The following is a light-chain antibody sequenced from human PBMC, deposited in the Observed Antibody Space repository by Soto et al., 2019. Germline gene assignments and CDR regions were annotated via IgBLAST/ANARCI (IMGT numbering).Light chain of an antibody. V-gene: IGKV3-15*01. Sequence: EIVMTQSPATLSVSPGERATLSCRASQSVSSNLAWYQQKPGQAPRLLIYGASTRATGIPARFSGSVSGTEFTLTISSLQSEDFAVYYCQQYNNWPLTFGGGIKVEIK. CDR3: QQYNNWPLT. CDR1: QSVSSN. CDR2: GAS. J-gene: IGKJ4*01.